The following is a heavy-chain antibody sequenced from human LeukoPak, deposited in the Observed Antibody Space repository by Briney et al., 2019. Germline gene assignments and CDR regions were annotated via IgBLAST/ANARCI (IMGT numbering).Heavy chain of an antibody. J-gene: IGHJ4*02. CDR2: ITTDGSRT. V-gene: IGHV3-23*01. CDR3: AKGNTVTPDY. Sequence: PGGSLRLSCAASGFTFSNYPMNWVRQAPGEGLEWVSAITTDGSRTYNADSVKGRFTISRDNSKNTLYLQMNSLRADDTAVYYCAKGNTVTPDYWGQGTLVTVSS. CDR1: GFTFSNYP. D-gene: IGHD4-17*01.